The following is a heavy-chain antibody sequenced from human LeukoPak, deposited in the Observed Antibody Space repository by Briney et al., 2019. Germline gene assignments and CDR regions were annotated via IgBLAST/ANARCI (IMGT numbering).Heavy chain of an antibody. Sequence: ASVKVSFKASGYPFLHYSISWVRQAPGKGFEWIGWVSPSHTTRVYSQEFQGRVTMTADTNTNTVSMELRSLRFDDTAVYFCARDYILPLETDNGDGFAIWGQGTVVTVS. D-gene: IGHD3-3*02. CDR2: VSPSHTTR. CDR3: ARDYILPLETDNGDGFAI. V-gene: IGHV1-18*01. J-gene: IGHJ3*02. CDR1: GYPFLHYS.